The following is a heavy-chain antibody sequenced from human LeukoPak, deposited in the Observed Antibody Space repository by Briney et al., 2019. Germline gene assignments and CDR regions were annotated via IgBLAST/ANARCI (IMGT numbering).Heavy chain of an antibody. CDR2: ISAYNGNT. J-gene: IGHJ6*04. Sequence: GASVKVSCKASGYTCTSYGISWVRQAPGQGLEWMGWISAYNGNTNYAQKLQGRVTMTTDTSTSTAYMELRSLRSDDTAVYYCARVTMVRGVPFGMDVWGKGTTVTVSS. CDR1: GYTCTSYG. D-gene: IGHD3-10*01. CDR3: ARVTMVRGVPFGMDV. V-gene: IGHV1-18*04.